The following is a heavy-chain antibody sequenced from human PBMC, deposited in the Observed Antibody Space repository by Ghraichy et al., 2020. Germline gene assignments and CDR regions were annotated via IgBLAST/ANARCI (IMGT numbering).Heavy chain of an antibody. V-gene: IGHV3-21*01. D-gene: IGHD6-25*01. CDR2: INYSSKYI. CDR1: GFTFSSYS. J-gene: IGHJ4*02. CDR3: VRDKAAVD. Sequence: GGSLRLSCAASGFTFSSYSMNWVRQAPGKGLEWVSSINYSSKYIYYADSVKGRFTISRDNAKNSLYLQMNSLRAEDTAMYYCVRDKAAVDWGQGTLVTVSS.